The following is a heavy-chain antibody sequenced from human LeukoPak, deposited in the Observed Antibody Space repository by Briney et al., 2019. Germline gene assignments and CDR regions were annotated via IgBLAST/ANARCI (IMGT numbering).Heavy chain of an antibody. CDR3: ARGGGYSYGSFDY. Sequence: PSETLSLTCTVSGDSINNYCWSWIRQSPGKGLEWIGYIYYSGSTSYNPSLKSRVTISLDTSNKQFSLKLRSVTAADTAVYYCARGGGYSYGSFDYWGQGTLVTVSS. D-gene: IGHD5-18*01. J-gene: IGHJ4*01. CDR1: GDSINNYC. CDR2: IYYSGST. V-gene: IGHV4-59*01.